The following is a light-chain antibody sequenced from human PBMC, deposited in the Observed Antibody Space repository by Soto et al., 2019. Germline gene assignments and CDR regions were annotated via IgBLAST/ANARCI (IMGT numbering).Light chain of an antibody. CDR2: DAS. Sequence: EIVLTQSPATLSLSPGERATLSCRASQNVSSFLAWYQQKPGQAPRLLIYDASNRATGIPARFSGSGSETDFTLTISSLEPEDFAVYYCQQRSNWPSYTFGQGTKLEIK. CDR1: QNVSSF. CDR3: QQRSNWPSYT. V-gene: IGKV3-11*01. J-gene: IGKJ2*01.